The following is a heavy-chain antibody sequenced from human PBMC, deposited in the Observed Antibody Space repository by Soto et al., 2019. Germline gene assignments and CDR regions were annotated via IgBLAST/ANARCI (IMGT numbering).Heavy chain of an antibody. CDR3: AGHFTYYDFWSVYDAFDI. Sequence: GGSLRLSCAASGFTFSSYWMSWVRQAPGKGLEWVANIKEGGSEKYYGDSVKGRFTISRDNTKNSLYLQMNSLRAEDMAVYYSAGHFTYYDFWSVYDAFDIWGQGTMVTVSS. J-gene: IGHJ3*02. CDR1: GFTFSSYW. D-gene: IGHD3-3*01. CDR2: IKEGGSEK. V-gene: IGHV3-7*01.